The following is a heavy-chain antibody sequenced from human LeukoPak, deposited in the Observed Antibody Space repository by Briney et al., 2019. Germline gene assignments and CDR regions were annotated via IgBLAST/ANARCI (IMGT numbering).Heavy chain of an antibody. CDR2: IRSKAYGGTT. CDR1: GFTFGDYA. V-gene: IGHV3-49*03. CDR3: TRDQASGPPGYSYGLDY. J-gene: IGHJ4*02. Sequence: QSGGSLRLSCTASGFTFGDYAMSWFRQAPWKGLEWVGFIRSKAYGGTTEYAASVKGRFTISRDDPKSIAYLQMNSLKTEDTAVYYCTRDQASGPPGYSYGLDYWGQGTLVTVSS. D-gene: IGHD5-18*01.